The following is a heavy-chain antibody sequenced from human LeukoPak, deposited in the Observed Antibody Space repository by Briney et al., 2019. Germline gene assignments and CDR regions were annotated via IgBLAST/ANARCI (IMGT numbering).Heavy chain of an antibody. CDR2: IYYSGST. CDR1: GYSISSSYY. Sequence: SETLSLTCAVSGYSISSSYYWSWIRQPPGKGLEWIGYIYYSGSTNYNPSLKSRVTISVDTSKNQFSLKLSSVTAADTAVYYCARDSLQYAFDIWGQGTMVTVSS. J-gene: IGHJ3*02. CDR3: ARDSLQYAFDI. V-gene: IGHV4-61*01.